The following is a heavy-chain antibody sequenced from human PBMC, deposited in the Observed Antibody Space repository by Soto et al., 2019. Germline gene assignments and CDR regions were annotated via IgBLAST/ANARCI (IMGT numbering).Heavy chain of an antibody. V-gene: IGHV3-23*01. CDR1: GFTFSSYA. Sequence: GGSLRLSCAASGFTFSSYAMSWVRQAPGKGLEWVSAISGSGGSTYYADSVKGRFTISRDNSKNTLYLQMNSLRAEDTAVYYCAKYDYGDYVVYYYGMDVWAQRTTVTVSS. D-gene: IGHD4-17*01. J-gene: IGHJ6*02. CDR2: ISGSGGST. CDR3: AKYDYGDYVVYYYGMDV.